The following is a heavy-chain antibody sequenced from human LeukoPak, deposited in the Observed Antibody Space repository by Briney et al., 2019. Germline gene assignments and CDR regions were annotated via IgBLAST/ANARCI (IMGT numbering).Heavy chain of an antibody. Sequence: SETLSLTCTVSGGSISNNSYYWGWVRQPPGKGLEWIETISSSGNTYYNPSLKSRVTVSVDTSKNQFSLKLISVTAADTAVYYCARRGAYYSDYQFDYWGQGTLVTVSS. CDR2: ISSSGNT. V-gene: IGHV4-39*01. CDR3: ARRGAYYSDYQFDY. CDR1: GGSISNNSYY. J-gene: IGHJ4*02. D-gene: IGHD4-11*01.